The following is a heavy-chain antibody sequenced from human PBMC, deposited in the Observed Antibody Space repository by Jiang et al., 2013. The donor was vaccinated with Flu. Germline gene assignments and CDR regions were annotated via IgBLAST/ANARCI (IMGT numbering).Heavy chain of an antibody. CDR3: AREEVDEGMDV. V-gene: IGHV4-31*03. J-gene: IGHJ6*02. CDR2: IYHSGST. CDR1: GGSITSGGYY. Sequence: GLVKPSQTLSLTCTVSGGSITSGGYYWSWIRQHPGKGLEWIGYIYHSGSTLYDPSLESRVTISVDTSKNQFSLNLSSVTAADTAVYYCAREEVDEGMDVWGQGTTVTVSS.